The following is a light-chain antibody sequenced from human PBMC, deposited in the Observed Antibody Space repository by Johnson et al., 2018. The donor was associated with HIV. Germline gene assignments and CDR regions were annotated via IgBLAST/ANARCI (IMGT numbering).Light chain of an antibody. V-gene: IGLV1-51*02. CDR1: SSNIGNNY. CDR2: ENN. J-gene: IGLJ1*01. Sequence: QSVLTQPPSVSAAPGQKVTISCSGSSSNIGNNYVSWYQQIPGTAPKLLIYENNKRPSGIPDRFTGAKSGTSSTLGITGLATWDEAANYCGKRERSLSAGGVFGTGTNVTVL. CDR3: GKRERSLSAGGV.